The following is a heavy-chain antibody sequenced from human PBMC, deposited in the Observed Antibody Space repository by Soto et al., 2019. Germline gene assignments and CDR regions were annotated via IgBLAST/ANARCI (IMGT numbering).Heavy chain of an antibody. CDR1: GFTFSIYG. D-gene: IGHD5-12*01. CDR2: ISYDGSNK. V-gene: IGHV3-30*18. CDR3: AKGGEMANLDY. J-gene: IGHJ4*02. Sequence: QVQLVASGGGGVQPGRSVRLSCAASGFTFSIYGLHWVRQAPGKGLEWVAVISYDGSNKYYADSVKGRFTISRDNSKNTLYLQMNSLRAEYTAVYYCAKGGEMANLDYWGQGTLVTVSS.